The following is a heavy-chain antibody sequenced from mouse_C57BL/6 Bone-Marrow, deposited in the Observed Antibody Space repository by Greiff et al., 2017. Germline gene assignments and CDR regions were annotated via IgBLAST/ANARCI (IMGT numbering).Heavy chain of an antibody. V-gene: IGHV5-6*01. J-gene: IGHJ3*01. CDR3: ARLSFIAPWFAF. D-gene: IGHD1-1*01. Sequence: EVKLVESGGDSVKPGGSLKLFCAASGFTFSSHGMSWVRPTPDKRLEWVATISSGGSYTYYPDSVKGRFTISRNKAKNPLYLKMSSLKSEDRAMYYGARLSFIAPWFAFGGQGTRVTVS. CDR2: ISSGGSYT. CDR1: GFTFSSHG.